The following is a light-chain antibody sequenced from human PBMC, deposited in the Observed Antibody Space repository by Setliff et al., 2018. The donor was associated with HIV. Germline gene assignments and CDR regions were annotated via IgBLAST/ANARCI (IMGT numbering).Light chain of an antibody. CDR1: SSDIGHYNY. V-gene: IGLV2-14*03. Sequence: QSALTQPASVSASPGQSITISCTGTSSDIGHYNYVSWYQQYPGTAPKLIIFDVTEGPSGVSNRFSGTKSGNTASLTISGLQADDEADYHCSSYTNKHTFRWFGGGTKVTVL. J-gene: IGLJ3*02. CDR3: SSYTNKHTFRW. CDR2: DVT.